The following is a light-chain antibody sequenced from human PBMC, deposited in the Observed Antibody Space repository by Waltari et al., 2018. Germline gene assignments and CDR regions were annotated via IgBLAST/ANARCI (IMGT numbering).Light chain of an antibody. V-gene: IGLV2-14*03. Sequence: QSALTQPASVSGSPGPSITIPCTGTSSDVGGYNYVSWYQHHPGKAPKLMIYDVSNRPSGVSNRFSGSKSGNTASLTISGLQAEDEADYYCRSFTSSNSWVFGGGTKLTVL. CDR3: RSFTSSNSWV. J-gene: IGLJ3*02. CDR1: SSDVGGYNY. CDR2: DVS.